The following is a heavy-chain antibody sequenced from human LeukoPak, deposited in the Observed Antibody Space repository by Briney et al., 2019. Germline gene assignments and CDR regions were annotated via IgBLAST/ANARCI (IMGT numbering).Heavy chain of an antibody. V-gene: IGHV3-23*01. Sequence: SGGSLRLSCAASGFTFSNYAMSWVRQAPGKGLEWVSAISGSASSTYHADSVKGRFAISRDNSKNTLYLQMNSLRAEDTAVYYCAKTGLRLLEWWIDYWGQGTLVTVSS. CDR3: AKTGLRLLEWWIDY. J-gene: IGHJ4*02. CDR1: GFTFSNYA. CDR2: ISGSASST. D-gene: IGHD3-3*01.